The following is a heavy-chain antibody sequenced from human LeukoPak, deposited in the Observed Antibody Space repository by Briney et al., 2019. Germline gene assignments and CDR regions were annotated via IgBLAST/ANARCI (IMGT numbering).Heavy chain of an antibody. CDR2: ESGDGRSI. CDR1: GVSFSSYW. D-gene: IGHD2-2*01. Sequence: GGSLTLSCAASGVSFSSYWMHWVRQSPGKGLAWVSRESGDGRSIDYADSVKGRFTISRDNAKNTLWLQTNSLRAEDTAVYYCARGGELYQNSFDYWGQGTLVTVSS. CDR3: ARGGELYQNSFDY. J-gene: IGHJ4*02. V-gene: IGHV3-74*01.